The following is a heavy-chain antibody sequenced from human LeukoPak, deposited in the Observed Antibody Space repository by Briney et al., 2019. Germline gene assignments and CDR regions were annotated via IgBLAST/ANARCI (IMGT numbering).Heavy chain of an antibody. CDR3: AGGGDGYQTRFDY. J-gene: IGHJ4*02. Sequence: PSETLSLTCAVYGGSFSGYYWSWIRQPPGKGLEWIGEISHSGSTNYNPSLKSRVTISVDTSKNQFSLKMTSVTAADTAVYYCAGGGDGYQTRFDYWGQGTLLTVSS. CDR1: GGSFSGYY. V-gene: IGHV4-34*01. D-gene: IGHD5-24*01. CDR2: ISHSGST.